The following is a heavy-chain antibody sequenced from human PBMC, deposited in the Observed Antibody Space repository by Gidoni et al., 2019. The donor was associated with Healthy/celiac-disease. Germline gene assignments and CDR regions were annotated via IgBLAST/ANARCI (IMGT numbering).Heavy chain of an antibody. CDR2: ISWNSGSI. CDR3: AKDEGGYSYGRAGLTGGMDV. CDR1: GFTFDDYA. J-gene: IGHJ6*02. Sequence: EVQLVESGGGLVQPGRSLRLSCAASGFTFDDYAMHWVRQAPGKGLEWVSGISWNSGSIGYADSVKGRFTISRDNAKNSLYLQMNSLRAEDTALYYCAKDEGGYSYGRAGLTGGMDVWGQGTTVTVSS. D-gene: IGHD5-18*01. V-gene: IGHV3-9*01.